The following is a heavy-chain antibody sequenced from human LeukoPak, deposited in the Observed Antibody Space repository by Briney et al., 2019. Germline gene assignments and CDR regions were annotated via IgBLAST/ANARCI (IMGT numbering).Heavy chain of an antibody. CDR1: GYTLTSYD. CDR2: MNPNNGNT. J-gene: IGHJ4*02. D-gene: IGHD5-24*01. Sequence: EASVKVSCKPSGYTLTSYDINWVLQATGQGLKWMGWMNPNNGNTSYAQKCQGRGTMTRNTSISTAYMELSSLRSEDTAVYYCARGLPAVWRDEDYWGQGNLVTVSS. V-gene: IGHV1-8*01. CDR3: ARGLPAVWRDEDY.